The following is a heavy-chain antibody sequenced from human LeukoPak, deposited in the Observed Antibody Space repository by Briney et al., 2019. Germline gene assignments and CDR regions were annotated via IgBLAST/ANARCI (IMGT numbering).Heavy chain of an antibody. J-gene: IGHJ6*04. CDR2: ISYDGSNK. Sequence: HPGGSLRLSCAASGFTFSSYGMHWVRQAPGKGLERVAVISYDGSNKYYADSVKGRFTISRDNSKNTLYLQMNSLRAEDTAVYYCAKDPFLGSGSYSYYYYGMDVWGKGTTVTVSS. D-gene: IGHD3-10*01. CDR3: AKDPFLGSGSYSYYYYGMDV. V-gene: IGHV3-30*18. CDR1: GFTFSSYG.